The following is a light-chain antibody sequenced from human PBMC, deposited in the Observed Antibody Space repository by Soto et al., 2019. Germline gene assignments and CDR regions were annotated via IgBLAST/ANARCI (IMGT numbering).Light chain of an antibody. V-gene: IGKV1-9*01. CDR2: AAS. CDR3: QQLNGYPLT. Sequence: DVPLTQSPSFLSASVGDRVSITCRASQDISTNLAWYQHKPGKAPKLLIYAASTLQTGVPSRFSGSGSGTEFTLTISGLQPEDCATFVCQQLNGYPLTFGGGTKVEI. J-gene: IGKJ4*01. CDR1: QDISTN.